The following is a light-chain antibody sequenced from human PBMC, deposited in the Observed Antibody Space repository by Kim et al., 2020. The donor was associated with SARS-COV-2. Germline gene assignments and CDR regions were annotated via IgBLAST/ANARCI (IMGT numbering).Light chain of an antibody. V-gene: IGLV1-51*01. CDR3: GTWDSSLSAVI. CDR2: DNN. CDR1: SSNIGNNY. J-gene: IGLJ2*01. Sequence: QSVLTQPPSVSATPGQKVTIPCSGSSSNIGNNYIAWYQQLPGAAPKLLIYDNNKRPSGIPDRFSGSKSGTSGTLGITGLQTGDEADYYCGTWDSSLSAVIFGGGTQLTVL.